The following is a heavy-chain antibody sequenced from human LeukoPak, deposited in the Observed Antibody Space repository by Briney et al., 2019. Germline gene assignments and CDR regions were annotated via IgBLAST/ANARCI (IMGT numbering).Heavy chain of an antibody. D-gene: IGHD6-19*01. Sequence: GRSLSLSCAPSGFTFSSYWMHWVRHAAGEGLVWVSRINGGGSSTSYADSVKGRFTISRDNAKNTLYLQMNSLRAEDTAVYYCSRAPNWVAGTAFDNWGQGTLVTVSS. V-gene: IGHV3-74*01. CDR2: INGGGSST. CDR1: GFTFSSYW. CDR3: SRAPNWVAGTAFDN. J-gene: IGHJ4*02.